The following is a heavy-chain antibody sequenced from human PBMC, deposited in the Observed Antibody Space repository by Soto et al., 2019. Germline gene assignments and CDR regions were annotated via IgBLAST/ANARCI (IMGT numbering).Heavy chain of an antibody. J-gene: IGHJ4*02. Sequence: PSETLSLTCTVSGGSISSSSYYWGWIRQPPGKGLEWIGSIYYSGSTYYNPSLKSRVTISRDNSKNTLYLQMNSLRAEDTAVYYCAKVIRYDYVWGSPYYFDYWGQGTLVTVSS. V-gene: IGHV4-39*07. CDR3: AKVIRYDYVWGSPYYFDY. D-gene: IGHD3-16*01. CDR1: GGSISSSSYY. CDR2: IYYSGST.